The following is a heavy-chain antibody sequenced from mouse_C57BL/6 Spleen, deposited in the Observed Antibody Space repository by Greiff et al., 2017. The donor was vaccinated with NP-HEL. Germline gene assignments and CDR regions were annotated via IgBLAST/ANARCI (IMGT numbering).Heavy chain of an antibody. CDR3: TTPTVVDYYAMDD. CDR2: IDPENGDT. CDR1: GFNIKDDY. V-gene: IGHV14-4*01. J-gene: IGHJ4*01. D-gene: IGHD1-1*01. Sequence: VQLQQSGAELVRPGASVKLSCTASGFNIKDDYMHWVKQRPEQGLEWIGWIDPENGDTEYASKFQGKATITADTSSNTAYLQLSSLTSEDTAVYYCTTPTVVDYYAMDDWGQGTSVTVSS.